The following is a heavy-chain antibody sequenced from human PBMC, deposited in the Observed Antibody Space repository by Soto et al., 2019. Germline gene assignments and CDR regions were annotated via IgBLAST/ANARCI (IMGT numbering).Heavy chain of an antibody. Sequence: LSLTCTVSGGSISSYYWSWIRQPPGKGLEWIGYIYYSGNTNYNPSLKSRVTISVDTSKNQLSLKLSSVTAADTAVYYCARRYGYYFDYWGQGTLVTVPQ. CDR2: IYYSGNT. V-gene: IGHV4-59*08. J-gene: IGHJ4*02. CDR1: GGSISSYY. CDR3: ARRYGYYFDY. D-gene: IGHD4-17*01.